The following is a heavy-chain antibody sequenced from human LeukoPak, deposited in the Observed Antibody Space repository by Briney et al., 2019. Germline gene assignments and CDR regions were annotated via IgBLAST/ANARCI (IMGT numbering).Heavy chain of an antibody. Sequence: ASVKVSCKASGGTFSSYAISWVRQAPGQGLEWMGIINPSGGSTSYAQKFQGRVTMTRDTSTSTVYMELSSLRSEDTAVYYCARETSVESDYYYYGMDVWGQGTTVTVSS. CDR1: GGTFSSYA. CDR3: ARETSVESDYYYYGMDV. V-gene: IGHV1-46*01. J-gene: IGHJ6*02. D-gene: IGHD6-19*01. CDR2: INPSGGST.